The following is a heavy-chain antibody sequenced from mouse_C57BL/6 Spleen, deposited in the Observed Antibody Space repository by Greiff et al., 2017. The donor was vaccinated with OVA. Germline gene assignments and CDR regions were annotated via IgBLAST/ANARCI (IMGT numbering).Heavy chain of an antibody. J-gene: IGHJ3*01. Sequence: VQLKESGPGLVKPSQSLSLTCSVTGYSITSGYYWNWIRQFPGNKLEWMGYISYDGSNNYNPSLKNRISITRDTSKNQFFLKLNSVTTEDTATYYCARERWPYDYEVSVAYWGQGTLVTVSA. CDR2: ISYDGSN. CDR3: ARERWPYDYEVSVAY. CDR1: GYSITSGYY. V-gene: IGHV3-6*01. D-gene: IGHD2-4*01.